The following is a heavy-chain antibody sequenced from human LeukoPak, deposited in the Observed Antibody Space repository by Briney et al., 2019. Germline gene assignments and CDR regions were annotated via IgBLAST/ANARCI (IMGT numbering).Heavy chain of an antibody. J-gene: IGHJ4*02. Sequence: GGSLRLSCTASEFAFSNVWMSWVRQSPGKGLEWVGRVKTTTDGGTAEYAAPVKGKFTISRDDSKNTMYLQMNSLKIEDTGVYYCTYEGFDYWGQGTLVTVSS. CDR3: TYEGFDY. V-gene: IGHV3-15*01. D-gene: IGHD3-3*01. CDR1: EFAFSNVW. CDR2: VKTTTDGGTA.